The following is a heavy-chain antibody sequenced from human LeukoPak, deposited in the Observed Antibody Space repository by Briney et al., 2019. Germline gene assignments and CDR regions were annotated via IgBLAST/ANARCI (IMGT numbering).Heavy chain of an antibody. D-gene: IGHD3-22*01. J-gene: IGHJ4*02. Sequence: GGSLRLSCAASGFTFSGYAMHWVRQAPGKGLEYVSAISGNGDSTYYANSVKGRFTISRDNSKNTLYLRMGSLRAEDMAVYYCARAPYYDDSGYCDYWGQGTLVTVSS. CDR3: ARAPYYDDSGYCDY. CDR2: ISGNGDST. CDR1: GFTFSGYA. V-gene: IGHV3-64*01.